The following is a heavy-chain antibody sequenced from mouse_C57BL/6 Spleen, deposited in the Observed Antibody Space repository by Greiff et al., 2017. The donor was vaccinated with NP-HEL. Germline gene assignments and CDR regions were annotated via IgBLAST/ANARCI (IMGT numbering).Heavy chain of an antibody. D-gene: IGHD2-12*01. Sequence: QVQLQQPGAELVKPGASVKMSCKASGYTFTSYWITWVKQRPGQGLEWIGDIYPGSGSTNYNEKFKSKATLTVDTSSSTAYMQLSSLTSEDSAVYYCARSGSYDVGAMDYWGQGTSVTVSS. V-gene: IGHV1-55*01. CDR3: ARSGSYDVGAMDY. J-gene: IGHJ4*01. CDR2: IYPGSGST. CDR1: GYTFTSYW.